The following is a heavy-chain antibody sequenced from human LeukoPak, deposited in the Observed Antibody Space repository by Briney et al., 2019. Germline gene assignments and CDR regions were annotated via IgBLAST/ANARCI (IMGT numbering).Heavy chain of an antibody. Sequence: GGSLRLSCAASGFTFSGSAMSWVRQAPGKGLEWVSAISDTGITTYYADSVKGRFTVSRDNSQNTLYLQMNSLRAEDTALYFCAKEGPPSSGWPFDYWGQGTLVTVSS. CDR1: GFTFSGSA. V-gene: IGHV3-23*01. CDR2: ISDTGITT. J-gene: IGHJ4*02. CDR3: AKEGPPSSGWPFDY. D-gene: IGHD6-19*01.